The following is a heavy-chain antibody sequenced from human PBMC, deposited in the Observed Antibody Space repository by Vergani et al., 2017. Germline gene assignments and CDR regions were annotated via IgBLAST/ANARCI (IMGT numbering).Heavy chain of an antibody. Sequence: QVQLQESGPGLVKPSETLSLTCTVSGGSISSYYWSWIRQPPGKGLEWIGYIYYSGSTNYNPSLKSRVTISVDTSKNQFSLKLSSVTAADTAVYYCARDSSGQVDYYYYYGMDVWGQGTTVIVSS. CDR1: GGSISSYY. CDR3: ARDSSGQVDYYYYYGMDV. D-gene: IGHD6-19*01. CDR2: IYYSGST. J-gene: IGHJ6*02. V-gene: IGHV4-59*01.